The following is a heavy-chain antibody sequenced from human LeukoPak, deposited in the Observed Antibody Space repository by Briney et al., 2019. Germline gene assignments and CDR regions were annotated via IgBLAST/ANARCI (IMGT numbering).Heavy chain of an antibody. Sequence: SETLSLTCTVSGYSISSGYYWGWIRQPPGKGLEWIGSIYHSGSTYYNPSLKSRVTISVDTSKNQFSLKLSSVTAADTAVYYCARDSGYYYGSGSPLNWFDPWGQGTLVTVSS. CDR3: ARDSGYYYGSGSPLNWFDP. D-gene: IGHD3-10*01. V-gene: IGHV4-38-2*02. J-gene: IGHJ5*02. CDR1: GYSISSGYY. CDR2: IYHSGST.